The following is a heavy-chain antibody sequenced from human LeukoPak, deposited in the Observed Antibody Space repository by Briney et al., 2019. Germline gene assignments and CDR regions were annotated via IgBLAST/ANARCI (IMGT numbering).Heavy chain of an antibody. J-gene: IGHJ4*02. CDR3: ARLKGFTVGTTYYFDY. V-gene: IGHV4-59*01. CDR1: GGSISSYY. D-gene: IGHD4-23*01. Sequence: SETLSLTCTVSGGSISSYYWSWIRQPPGKGLEWIGYIYYSGSTNYNPSLKSRVTISVDTSKNQFSLKLSSVTAADTAVYYCARLKGFTVGTTYYFDYWGQGTLVTVSS. CDR2: IYYSGST.